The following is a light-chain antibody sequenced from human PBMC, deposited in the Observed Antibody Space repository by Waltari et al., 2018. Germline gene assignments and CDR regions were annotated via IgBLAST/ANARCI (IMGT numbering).Light chain of an antibody. CDR2: DAS. V-gene: IGKV1-33*01. J-gene: IGKJ2*01. CDR1: QQISNY. Sequence: DILLTQSPTSLSASIGDRVTITCQASQQISNYLNWYQRKPGKAPKLLIYDASDLEPGVPLRFSGTGYGASFTLTISSLQPEDVATYYCQQFDAFPYTFGQGTNLQIK. CDR3: QQFDAFPYT.